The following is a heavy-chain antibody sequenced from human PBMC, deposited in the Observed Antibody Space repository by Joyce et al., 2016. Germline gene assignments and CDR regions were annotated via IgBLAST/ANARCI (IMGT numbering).Heavy chain of an antibody. V-gene: IGHV4-59*08. CDR2: IYYSGRT. D-gene: IGHD5-18*01. CDR1: GGSISSYY. CDR3: ARRTTYSYGSHFDY. J-gene: IGHJ4*02. Sequence: QVQLQESGPGLVKPSETLSLTCTVSGGSISSYYWSWVRQPPGKGLEWIGYIYYSGRTTYTPALKSRGPISVDTSKNQFSLKLSSVTPADTAVYYCARRTTYSYGSHFDYWGQGTLVTVSS.